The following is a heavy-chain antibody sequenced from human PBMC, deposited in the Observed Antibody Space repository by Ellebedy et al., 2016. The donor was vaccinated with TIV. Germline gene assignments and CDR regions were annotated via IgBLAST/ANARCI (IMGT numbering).Heavy chain of an antibody. V-gene: IGHV3-7*01. CDR3: ARAVGGSGAY. CDR2: IKPDGSEK. D-gene: IGHD3-3*01. Sequence: GGSLRLSXAASGFTISSYWMHWVRQAPGKGLEWVANIKPDGSEKYYVDSVKGRFTISRDNAKNSLYLQMNSLRAEDTAVYYCARAVGGSGAYWGQGTLVTVSS. J-gene: IGHJ4*02. CDR1: GFTISSYW.